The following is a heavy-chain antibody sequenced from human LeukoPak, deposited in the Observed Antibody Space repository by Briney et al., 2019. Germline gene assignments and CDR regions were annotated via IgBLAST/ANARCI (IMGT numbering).Heavy chain of an antibody. CDR1: GDSISNYY. CDR2: IYHSGST. Sequence: SETLSLTCTVSGDSISNYYWSWVRQPAGKGLEWIGEIYHSGSTNYNPSLKSRVTMSVDKSRNQFSLKLTSVTAADTAVYYCASAEPRGIIWYPYWGQGTLVTVSS. V-gene: IGHV4-4*07. D-gene: IGHD6-13*01. J-gene: IGHJ4*02. CDR3: ASAEPRGIIWYPY.